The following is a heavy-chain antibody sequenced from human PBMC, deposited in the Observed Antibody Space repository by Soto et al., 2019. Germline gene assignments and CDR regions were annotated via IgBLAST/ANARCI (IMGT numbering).Heavy chain of an antibody. CDR2: ISAYNGNT. Sequence: QVQLVQSGAEVKKPGDSVKVSCKASGYTFTSYGISWVRQAPGQGLEWMGWISAYNGNTNYAQKLQGRVTMTTDTSTSTDYMELRSLRADDTAVYYCARGATIAARLGYDYYGMDVWGQGTTVTVSS. CDR1: GYTFTSYG. CDR3: ARGATIAARLGYDYYGMDV. V-gene: IGHV1-18*01. D-gene: IGHD6-6*01. J-gene: IGHJ6*02.